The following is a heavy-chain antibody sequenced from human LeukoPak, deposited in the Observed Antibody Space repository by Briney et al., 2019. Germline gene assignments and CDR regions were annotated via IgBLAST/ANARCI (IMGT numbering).Heavy chain of an antibody. CDR3: ARSDAKVGHYYYYGMDV. J-gene: IGHJ6*02. Sequence: GSLRLSCAASGFTVSSDYMSWVRQAPGKGLEWVSVIYSGDTTYYADSVKGRFTISRDNSKNTLFLQMNSLRAEDTAVYYCARSDAKVGHYYYYGMDVWGQGTTVTVSS. D-gene: IGHD2-21*02. CDR1: GFTVSSDY. V-gene: IGHV3-53*01. CDR2: IYSGDTT.